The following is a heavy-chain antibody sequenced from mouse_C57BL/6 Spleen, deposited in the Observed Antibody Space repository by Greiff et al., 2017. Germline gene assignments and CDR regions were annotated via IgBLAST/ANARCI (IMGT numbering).Heavy chain of an antibody. CDR3: AMGDDGYFAWFAY. D-gene: IGHD2-3*01. Sequence: VQLQQPGAELVRPGSSVKLSCKASGYTFTSYWMHWVKQRPIQGLEWIGNIDPSDSETHYNQKFKDKATLTVDKSSSTAYMQLSSLTSEDSAVYYCAMGDDGYFAWFAYWGQGTLVTVSA. J-gene: IGHJ3*01. CDR1: GYTFTSYW. CDR2: IDPSDSET. V-gene: IGHV1-52*01.